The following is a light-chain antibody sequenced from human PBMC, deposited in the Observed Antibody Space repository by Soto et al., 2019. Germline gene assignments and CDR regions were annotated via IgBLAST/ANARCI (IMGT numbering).Light chain of an antibody. CDR1: QGISTY. V-gene: IGKV1-39*01. J-gene: IGKJ2*01. Sequence: DIQMTQSPSSLSASVGDRVTITCRASQGISTYLVWYQQRQGRAPKLLIYDASSLLSGVPSRFSGSGSGTDFTLTISRLQHEDFATYYCQQSYSTPYTFGQGTKLETK. CDR2: DAS. CDR3: QQSYSTPYT.